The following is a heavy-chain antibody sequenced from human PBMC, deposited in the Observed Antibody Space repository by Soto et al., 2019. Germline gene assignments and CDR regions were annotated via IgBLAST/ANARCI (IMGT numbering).Heavy chain of an antibody. V-gene: IGHV4-31*03. CDR2: IYYSGST. CDR3: ARDQGGYGDSLDY. J-gene: IGHJ4*02. Sequence: QVQLQESGPGLVKPSQTLSLTCTFSGGSISSGGYYWTWIRQHPGEGLEWIGYIYYSGSTYSNPSLKSRVTISVDTSKNQFSLRLSSVTAADTAVYYCARDQGGYGDSLDYWGKGTLVTVSS. D-gene: IGHD4-17*01. CDR1: GGSISSGGYY.